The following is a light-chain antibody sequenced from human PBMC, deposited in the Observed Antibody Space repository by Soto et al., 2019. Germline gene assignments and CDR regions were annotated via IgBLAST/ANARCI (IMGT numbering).Light chain of an antibody. CDR1: SSDVGGYNY. J-gene: IGLJ1*01. CDR3: SSYAGSSNSV. CDR2: EVN. Sequence: QSALTQPPSASGSPGQSVTISCTGTSSDVGGYNYVSWYQQHPGKAPKLMIYEVNKRPSGVPDRFSGSKSGNTASLTVSWLQAEDEADYYCSSYAGSSNSVFGTGTKVTVL. V-gene: IGLV2-8*01.